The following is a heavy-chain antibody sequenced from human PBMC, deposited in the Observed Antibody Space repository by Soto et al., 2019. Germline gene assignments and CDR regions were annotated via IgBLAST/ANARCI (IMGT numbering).Heavy chain of an antibody. CDR3: VRDFHYAFDI. V-gene: IGHV3-48*02. CDR1: GFTFSSYS. CDR2: ISESTSGI. J-gene: IGHJ3*02. Sequence: EVQLVESGGGLVQPGGSLRLSCAASGFTFSSYSMNWVRQAPGKGLEWVSYISESTSGIYYADSVKSRFTISRDNAKNSLYLQMNSLRDEDTAVYYCVRDFHYAFDIWGQGTMLTVSS.